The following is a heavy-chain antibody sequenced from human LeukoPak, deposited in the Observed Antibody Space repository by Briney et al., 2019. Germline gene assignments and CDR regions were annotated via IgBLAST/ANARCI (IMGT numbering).Heavy chain of an antibody. D-gene: IGHD3-10*01. V-gene: IGHV4-34*01. CDR1: GGSFSGYY. CDR3: AKEKLWFGELLLSMDV. Sequence: PSETLSLTCAVYGGSFSGYYWSWIRQPPGKGLEWIGEINHSGSTNYNPSLKSRVTISVDTSKNQFSLKLSSVTAADTAVYYCAKEKLWFGELLLSMDVWGQGTTVTVPS. J-gene: IGHJ6*02. CDR2: INHSGST.